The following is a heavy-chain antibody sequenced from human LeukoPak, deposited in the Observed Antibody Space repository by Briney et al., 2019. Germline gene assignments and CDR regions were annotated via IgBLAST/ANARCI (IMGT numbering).Heavy chain of an antibody. V-gene: IGHV4-59*08. CDR2: IYYSGST. J-gene: IGHJ5*02. CDR3: ARHDGSSWYGGGWFDP. Sequence: SEALSLTCTVSGGSISSYYWSWIRQPPGKGLEWIGYIYYSGSTNYNPSLKSRVTISVDTSKNQFPLKLSSVTAADTAAYYCARHDGSSWYGGGWFDPWGQGTLVTVSS. CDR1: GGSISSYY. D-gene: IGHD6-13*01.